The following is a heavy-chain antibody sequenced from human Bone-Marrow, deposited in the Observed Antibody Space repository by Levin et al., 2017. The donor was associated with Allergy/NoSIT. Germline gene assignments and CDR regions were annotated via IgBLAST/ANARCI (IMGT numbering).Heavy chain of an antibody. CDR1: GFTFSDHY. J-gene: IGHJ3*02. V-gene: IGHV3-72*01. CDR2: IRNKANSYTT. CDR3: ARRGTVRAFDI. D-gene: IGHD1-7*01. Sequence: PGGSLRLSCAASGFTFSDHYMDWVRQAPGKGLEWVGRIRNKANSYTTEYAASVKGRFTISRDDSKNSLYLQMNSLKTEDTAVYYCARRGTVRAFDIWGQGTMVTVSS.